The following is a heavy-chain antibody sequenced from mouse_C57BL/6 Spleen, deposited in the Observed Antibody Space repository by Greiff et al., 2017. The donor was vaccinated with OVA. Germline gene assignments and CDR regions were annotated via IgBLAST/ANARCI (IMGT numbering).Heavy chain of an antibody. V-gene: IGHV6-6*01. D-gene: IGHD2-4*01. CDR1: GFTFSDAW. CDR2: IRNKANNHAT. Sequence: VKLEESGGGLVQPGGSMKLSCAASGFTFSDAWMDWVRQSPEKGLEWVAEIRNKANNHATYYAVSVKGRFTISRDDSNSSVYLQMNSIRAEDAGIYYCTIYDYNWYLDVWGTGTTVTVSS. J-gene: IGHJ1*03. CDR3: TIYDYNWYLDV.